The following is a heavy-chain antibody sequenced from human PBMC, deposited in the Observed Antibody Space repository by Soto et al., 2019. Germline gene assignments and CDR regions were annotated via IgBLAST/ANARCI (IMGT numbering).Heavy chain of an antibody. CDR3: ACHENLTVDP. J-gene: IGHJ5*02. Sequence: EVQLVESGGGLVQPGGSLRLSCAASGFTFSSYWMTCVRQAPGKGLEWVANIKQDGSDTFYVDSVKGRFTISRDNAKNALYLQMNSMRAEDTAVYYCACHENLTVDPWFEGTLVPVSS. V-gene: IGHV3-7*01. D-gene: IGHD1-7*01. CDR2: IKQDGSDT. CDR1: GFTFSSYW.